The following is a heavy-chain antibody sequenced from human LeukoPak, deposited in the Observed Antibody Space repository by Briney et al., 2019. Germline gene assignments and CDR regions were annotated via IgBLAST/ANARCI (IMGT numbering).Heavy chain of an antibody. CDR3: AXXXXGCSGGSCYNPPDY. D-gene: IGHD2-15*01. V-gene: IGHV3-66*01. CDR2: IYSGGST. CDR1: GFTVSSNY. Sequence: PGGSLRLSCAASGFTVSSNYMSWVRQAPGKGLEWVSVIYSGGSTYYADSVKGRFTISRDNSKNTLYLQMNSLRAEDTAVYYCAXXXXGCSGGSCYNPPDYWGQGTLVTVSS. J-gene: IGHJ4*02.